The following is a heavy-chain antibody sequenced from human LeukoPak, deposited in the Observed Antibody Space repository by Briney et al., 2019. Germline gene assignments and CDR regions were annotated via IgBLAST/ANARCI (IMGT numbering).Heavy chain of an antibody. CDR2: IKQDESEK. V-gene: IGHV3-7*01. Sequence: GGSLRLSCAASGFTFSSHWMTWVRQAPGKGLEWVANIKQDESEKYYVDSVKGRFTISRDNAKSSLYLQMNSLRTEDTAVYYCARVLVYSYGSGYNMDVWGKGTTVTVSS. J-gene: IGHJ6*03. D-gene: IGHD5-18*01. CDR1: GFTFSSHW. CDR3: ARVLVYSYGSGYNMDV.